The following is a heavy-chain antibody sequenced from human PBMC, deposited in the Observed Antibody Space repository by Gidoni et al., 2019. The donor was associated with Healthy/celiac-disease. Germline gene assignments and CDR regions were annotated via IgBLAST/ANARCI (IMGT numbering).Heavy chain of an antibody. V-gene: IGHV4-61*02. CDR2: IYTSGST. CDR1: GGSISSGSYY. CDR3: ARDRIAVAERGYFDY. Sequence: QVQLQESGPGLVKPSQTLSLTCTVSGGSISSGSYYWSWIRQPAGKGLEWIGRIYTSGSTNYNPSLKSRVTISVDTSKNQFSLKLSSVTAADTAVYYCARDRIAVAERGYFDYWGQGTLVTVS. J-gene: IGHJ4*02. D-gene: IGHD6-19*01.